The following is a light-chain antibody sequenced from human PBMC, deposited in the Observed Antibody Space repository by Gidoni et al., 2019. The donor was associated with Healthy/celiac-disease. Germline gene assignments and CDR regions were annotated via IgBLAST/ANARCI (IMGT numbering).Light chain of an antibody. CDR3: QQYGSSPGT. J-gene: IGKJ1*01. V-gene: IGKV3-20*01. Sequence: EIVLTQSPGTLSLSPGERATLSCRASQSVSSSYVAWYQQNPGQAPRLLIYGASSRATGIPDRFRGSGSGTDFTLTISRLEPEDFAVYYCQQYGSSPGTFGQGTKVEIK. CDR2: GAS. CDR1: QSVSSSY.